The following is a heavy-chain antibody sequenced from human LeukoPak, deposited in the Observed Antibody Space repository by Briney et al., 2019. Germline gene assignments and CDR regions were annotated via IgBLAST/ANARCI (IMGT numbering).Heavy chain of an antibody. CDR3: ARAQIVVVPAAYFDY. CDR2: INHSGST. J-gene: IGHJ4*02. V-gene: IGHV4-34*01. D-gene: IGHD2-2*01. CDR1: GGSFSGYY. Sequence: SETLSLTCAVCGGSFSGYYWSWIRQPPGKGLEWIGEINHSGSTNYNPSLKSRVTISVDTSKNQFSLKLSSVTAADTAVYYCARAQIVVVPAAYFDYWGQGTLVTVSS.